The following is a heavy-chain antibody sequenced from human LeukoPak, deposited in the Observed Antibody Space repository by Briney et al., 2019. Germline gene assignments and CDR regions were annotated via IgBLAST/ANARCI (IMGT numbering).Heavy chain of an antibody. D-gene: IGHD3-10*01. J-gene: IGHJ4*02. Sequence: PSETLSLTCTVSGYSISSGYYWGWIRQPPGKGLEWIGSIYHSGSAYYNPSLKSRVTISVDTSKNQFSLKLSSVTAADTAVYYCARGPGMVRGVIITSFDYWGQGTLVTVSS. CDR1: GYSISSGYY. CDR3: ARGPGMVRGVIITSFDY. V-gene: IGHV4-38-2*02. CDR2: IYHSGSA.